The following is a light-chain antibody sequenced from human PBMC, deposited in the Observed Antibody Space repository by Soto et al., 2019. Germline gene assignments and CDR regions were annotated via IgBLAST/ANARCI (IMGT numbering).Light chain of an antibody. CDR2: DVS. Sequence: QSALTQPRSVSGSPGQSVTISSTGTSSDVGGYNYVSWYLQHPGKAPKVMIYDVSKRPSGVPDRFSGSKSGNTASLTISGLQSEDEADYYCCSFAGNYIYVFGTGTKVTVL. V-gene: IGLV2-11*01. J-gene: IGLJ1*01. CDR3: CSFAGNYIYV. CDR1: SSDVGGYNY.